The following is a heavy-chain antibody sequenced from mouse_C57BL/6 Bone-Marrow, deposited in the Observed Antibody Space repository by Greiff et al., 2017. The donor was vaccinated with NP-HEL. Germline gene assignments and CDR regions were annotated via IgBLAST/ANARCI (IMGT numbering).Heavy chain of an antibody. J-gene: IGHJ3*01. CDR3: AMYYYGSSLFAY. CDR2: IHPNSGST. CDR1: GYTFTSYW. Sequence: QVQLKQPGAELVKPGASVKLSCKASGYTFTSYWMHWVKQRPGQGLEWIGMIHPNSGSTNYNEKFKSKATLTVDKSSSTAYMQLSSLTSEDSAVYYCAMYYYGSSLFAYWGQGTLVTVSA. V-gene: IGHV1-64*01. D-gene: IGHD1-1*01.